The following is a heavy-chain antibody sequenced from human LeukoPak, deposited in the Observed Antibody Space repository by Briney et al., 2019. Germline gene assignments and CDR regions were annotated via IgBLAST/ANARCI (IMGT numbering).Heavy chain of an antibody. CDR1: GFTFSSYW. D-gene: IGHD6-19*01. J-gene: IGHJ4*02. V-gene: IGHV3-7*01. CDR2: IKQDGSEK. CDR3: ARDLYSSGWPGIDY. Sequence: PGGSLRLSCAASGFTFSSYWMSWVRQAPGKGLEWVANIKQDGSEKYYVDSVKGRSTIPRDNAKNSLYLQMNSLRAEDTAVYYCARDLYSSGWPGIDYWGQGTLVTVSS.